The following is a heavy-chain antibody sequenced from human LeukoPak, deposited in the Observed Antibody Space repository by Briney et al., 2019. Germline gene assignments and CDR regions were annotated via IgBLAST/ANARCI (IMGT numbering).Heavy chain of an antibody. CDR1: GFTFSSYA. J-gene: IGHJ5*02. D-gene: IGHD3-3*01. CDR2: ISGSGGST. Sequence: GGSLRLSCAASGFTFSSYAMSWVRQAPGKGLEWVSAISGSGGSTYYADSVKGRFTISRDNSKNTLYLQMNSLGAEDTAVYCCARFLEWLLNWFDPWGQGTLVTVSS. CDR3: ARFLEWLLNWFDP. V-gene: IGHV3-23*01.